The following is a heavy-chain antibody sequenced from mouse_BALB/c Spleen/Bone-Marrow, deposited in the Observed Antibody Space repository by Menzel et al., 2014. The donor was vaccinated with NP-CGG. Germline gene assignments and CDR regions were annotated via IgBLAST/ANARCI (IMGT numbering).Heavy chain of an antibody. D-gene: IGHD4-1*01. CDR2: ISSDSGAI. CDR3: TRGGNWEDFDY. V-gene: IGHV5-17*02. J-gene: IGHJ2*01. CDR1: GFTFXSFG. Sequence: VESGGGLVQPGGSRKLSCAASGFTFXSFGMHWVRQAPEKGLEWIAYISSDSGAIFYADTVKGRFTISRDNPKNTLFLQMTSLRSEDTAIYFCTRGGNWEDFDYWGQGTTLTVSS.